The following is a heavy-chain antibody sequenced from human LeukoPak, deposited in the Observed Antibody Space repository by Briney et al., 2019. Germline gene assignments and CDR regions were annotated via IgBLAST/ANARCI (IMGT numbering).Heavy chain of an antibody. Sequence: PGGSLRLSCAASGFTVSSNYMSWVRQAPGKGLEWVSVIYTGGSTYYADSVKGRFTISRDNSINTLYLQMNSLRAEDTAVYYCAKDRSQGAIVVPRFDPWGQGTLVTVSS. CDR1: GFTVSSNY. D-gene: IGHD2-2*01. CDR3: AKDRSQGAIVVPRFDP. J-gene: IGHJ5*02. CDR2: IYTGGST. V-gene: IGHV3-53*01.